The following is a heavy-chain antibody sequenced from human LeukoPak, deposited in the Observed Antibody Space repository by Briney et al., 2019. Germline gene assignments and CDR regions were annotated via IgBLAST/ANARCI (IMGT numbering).Heavy chain of an antibody. CDR3: ARRGRTLRERADNWFGP. J-gene: IGHJ5*02. V-gene: IGHV1-69*13. CDR2: IIPIFGTA. D-gene: IGHD2-15*01. Sequence: SVKVSCKASGGTFSSYAISWVRQAPGQGLEWMGGIIPIFGTANYAQKFQGRVTITADESTSTAYMELSSLRSEDTAVYYCARRGRTLRERADNWFGPWGQGTLVTVSS. CDR1: GGTFSSYA.